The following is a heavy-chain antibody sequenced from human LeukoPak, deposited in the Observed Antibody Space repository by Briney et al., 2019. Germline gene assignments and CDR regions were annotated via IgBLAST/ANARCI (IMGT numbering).Heavy chain of an antibody. D-gene: IGHD3-22*01. Sequence: KSSETLSLTCAVYGGPFSGYYWSWIRQPPGKGLEWIGEINHSGSTNYNPSLKSRVTISVDTSKNQFSLKLSSVTAADTAVYYCARGRTYYDSSGYYYAPAPFDYWGQGTLVTVSS. CDR3: ARGRTYYDSSGYYYAPAPFDY. CDR1: GGPFSGYY. J-gene: IGHJ4*02. V-gene: IGHV4-34*01. CDR2: INHSGST.